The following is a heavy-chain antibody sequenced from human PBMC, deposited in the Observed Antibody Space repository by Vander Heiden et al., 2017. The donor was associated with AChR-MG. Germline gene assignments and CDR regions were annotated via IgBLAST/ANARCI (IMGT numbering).Heavy chain of an antibody. CDR1: GFTSSSYG. CDR2: RSDDGNNK. D-gene: IGHD6-13*01. J-gene: IGHJ4*02. Sequence: VQLVESGGGVVQPGRSLRLPCAASGFTSSSYGMHWPRPTPGKGLEWVAVRSDDGNNKHYADTVKGRFTISRDNSKNTLSLQMNSLRAEDTAVYYCAKDYSSTYYGIDSWGQGTLVTVSS. CDR3: AKDYSSTYYGIDS. V-gene: IGHV3-30*18.